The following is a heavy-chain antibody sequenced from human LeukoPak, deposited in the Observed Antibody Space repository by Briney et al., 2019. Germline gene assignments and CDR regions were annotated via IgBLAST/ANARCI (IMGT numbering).Heavy chain of an antibody. V-gene: IGHV3-21*01. J-gene: IGHJ5*02. Sequence: GGPLRLSCAASGFTFSSYSMNWVRQAPGKGLEWVSSISSSSSYIYYADSVKGRFTISRDNAKNSLYLQMNSLRAEDTAVYYCARDYGSGSPNWFGPWGQGTLVTVSS. D-gene: IGHD3-10*01. CDR3: ARDYGSGSPNWFGP. CDR2: ISSSSSYI. CDR1: GFTFSSYS.